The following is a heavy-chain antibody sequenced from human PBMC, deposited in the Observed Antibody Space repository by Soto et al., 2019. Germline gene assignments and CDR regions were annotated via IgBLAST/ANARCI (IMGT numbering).Heavy chain of an antibody. Sequence: PSETLSLTCTVSGGSISSYYWSWIRQPPGKGLEWIGYIYYSGSTNYNPSLKSRVTISVDTSKNQFSLKLSSVTAADTAVYYCARDGGYSGSYSNYFDYWGQGTLVTVSS. CDR2: IYYSGST. V-gene: IGHV4-59*01. CDR3: ARDGGYSGSYSNYFDY. D-gene: IGHD1-26*01. CDR1: GGSISSYY. J-gene: IGHJ4*02.